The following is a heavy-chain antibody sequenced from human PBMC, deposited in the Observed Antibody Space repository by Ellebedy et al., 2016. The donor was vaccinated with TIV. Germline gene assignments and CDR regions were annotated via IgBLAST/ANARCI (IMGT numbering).Heavy chain of an antibody. V-gene: IGHV4-61*01. D-gene: IGHD3-22*01. J-gene: IGHJ5*02. CDR2: IYYSGTT. CDR1: GGSISSNSHY. Sequence: MPSETLSLTCTVSGGSISSNSHYWGWFRQPPGKALEWIGYIYYSGTTPYNPSFKSRATISVDTSKNQFSLTLNSVTAADTAKYFCAKDRDSTGYYSPWGQGIQVTVSP. CDR3: AKDRDSTGYYSP.